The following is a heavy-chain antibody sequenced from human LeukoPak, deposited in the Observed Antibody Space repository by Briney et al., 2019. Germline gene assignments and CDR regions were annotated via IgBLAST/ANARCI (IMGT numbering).Heavy chain of an antibody. CDR2: IYYSGST. CDR3: ARDRGMVVPAAILD. CDR1: GGSISSSSYY. Sequence: SETLSLTCTVSGGSISSSSYYWGWIRQPPGKGLEWIGSIYYSGSTYYNPSLKSRVTVSVDTSKNQFSLKLSSVTAADTAVYYCARDRGMVVPAAILDWGQGTLVTVSS. J-gene: IGHJ4*02. D-gene: IGHD2-2*02. V-gene: IGHV4-39*07.